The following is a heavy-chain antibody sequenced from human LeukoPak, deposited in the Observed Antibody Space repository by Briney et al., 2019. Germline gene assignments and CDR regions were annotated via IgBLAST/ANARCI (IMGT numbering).Heavy chain of an antibody. CDR2: INLNSGGT. V-gene: IGHV1-2*02. D-gene: IGHD2-2*01. CDR3: ARDPRNVVVPAALYFDY. Sequence: ASVKVSCKASGYTFTGYYMHWVRQAPGQGLEWMGWINLNSGGTNYAQKFQGRVTMTRDTSISTAYMELSRLRSDDTAVYYCARDPRNVVVPAALYFDYWGQGTLVTVSS. J-gene: IGHJ4*02. CDR1: GYTFTGYY.